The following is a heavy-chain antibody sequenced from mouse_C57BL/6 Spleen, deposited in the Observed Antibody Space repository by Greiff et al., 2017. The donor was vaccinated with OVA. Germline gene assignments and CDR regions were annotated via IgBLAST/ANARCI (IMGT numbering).Heavy chain of an antibody. Sequence: VQLQQPGAELVMPGASVKLSCKASGYTFTSYWMHWVKQRPGQGLEWIGEIDPSDSYTNYNQKFKGKSTLTVDKSSSTAYMQLSSLTSEDSAVYDWARRGGDSHWYFDVWGTGTTVTVSS. CDR2: IDPSDSYT. CDR1: GYTFTSYW. CDR3: ARRGGDSHWYFDV. V-gene: IGHV1-69*01. J-gene: IGHJ1*03.